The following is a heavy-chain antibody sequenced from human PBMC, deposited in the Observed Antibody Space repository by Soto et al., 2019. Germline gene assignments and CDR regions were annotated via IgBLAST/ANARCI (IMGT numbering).Heavy chain of an antibody. CDR2: IIPIFGTA. CDR1: GGTFSSYA. Sequence: QVQLVQSGAEVKKPGSSVKVSCKASGGTFSSYAISWVRQAPGQGLEWMGGIIPIFGTANYAQKFQGRVTITADESTSTAYMELSSLRSKDTAVYYCARDSGAGGNYYYYGMDVWGQGTTVTVSS. J-gene: IGHJ6*02. D-gene: IGHD2-15*01. CDR3: ARDSGAGGNYYYYGMDV. V-gene: IGHV1-69*01.